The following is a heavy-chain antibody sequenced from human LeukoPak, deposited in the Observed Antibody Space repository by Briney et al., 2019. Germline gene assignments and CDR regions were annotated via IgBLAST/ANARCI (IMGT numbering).Heavy chain of an antibody. Sequence: GEFLKISCKGSGYTFNSYWICWGRQMPGKGLGWVWMISTGDSATNESPSFEGQATISAGKSISTAYLQWSSLKASDTAMYYCARQAYCGADCFSPYKFDHWGQGTLVTVSS. CDR1: GYTFNSYW. V-gene: IGHV5-51*01. D-gene: IGHD2-21*02. J-gene: IGHJ4*02. CDR2: ISTGDSAT. CDR3: ARQAYCGADCFSPYKFDH.